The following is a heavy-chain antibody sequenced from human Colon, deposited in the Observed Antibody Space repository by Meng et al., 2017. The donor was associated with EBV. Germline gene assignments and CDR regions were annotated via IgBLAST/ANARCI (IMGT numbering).Heavy chain of an antibody. CDR2: IYHSGST. CDR1: GGSISSSHYY. D-gene: IGHD3-10*01. Sequence: QLQLQESGPGLVKPSETLSLTCTVSGGSISSSHYYWDWVRQPPGKGLQWIGTIYHSGSTSYNPSLQSRVTMFVDTSKNQFSLMLTSVTATDTAVYYCARRRGGSGRDCWGQGTLVTVSS. V-gene: IGHV4-39*01. CDR3: ARRRGGSGRDC. J-gene: IGHJ4*02.